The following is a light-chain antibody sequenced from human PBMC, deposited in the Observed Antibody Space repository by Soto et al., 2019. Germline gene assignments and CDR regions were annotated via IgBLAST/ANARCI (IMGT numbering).Light chain of an antibody. CDR3: QHYNSYSEA. CDR2: KAS. V-gene: IGKV1-5*03. CDR1: QTISSW. J-gene: IGKJ1*01. Sequence: DIQMTQSPSTLSGSVADRVTITHRASQTISSWLAWYQQKPGKAPKLLIYKASTLKSGVPSRFTGSGSGTEFTLTISSLQPDDFATYYCQHYNSYSEAFGQGTKVDIK.